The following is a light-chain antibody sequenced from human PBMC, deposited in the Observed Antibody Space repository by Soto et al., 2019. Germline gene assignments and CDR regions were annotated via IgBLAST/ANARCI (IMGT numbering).Light chain of an antibody. V-gene: IGLV1-47*01. CDR1: SSNIGSNF. CDR3: VSFTTKKSYV. J-gene: IGLJ1*01. Sequence: QPVLTQPPSASGTPGQRVTISCSGSSSNIGSNFVYWYQQFPGTAPKLLIYRNNQRPSGVPDRFSGSKSGTSASLAISGLPSEDEADYYCVSFTTKKSYVFGTGTKLTVL. CDR2: RNN.